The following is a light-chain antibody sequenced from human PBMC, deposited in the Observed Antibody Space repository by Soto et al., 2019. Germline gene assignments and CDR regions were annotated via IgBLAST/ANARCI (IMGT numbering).Light chain of an antibody. CDR3: QQYYSYPYT. Sequence: AIRMTQSPSSLYASIGDRVTITCRASHVVSNYLAWYQQKPGKAPKALIYAASFLQSGVPSRFSGSGSGTDFSLSISFLQSEDFATYYCQQYYSYPYTFGQGTTLQMK. CDR1: HVVSNY. J-gene: IGKJ2*01. CDR2: AAS. V-gene: IGKV1-8*01.